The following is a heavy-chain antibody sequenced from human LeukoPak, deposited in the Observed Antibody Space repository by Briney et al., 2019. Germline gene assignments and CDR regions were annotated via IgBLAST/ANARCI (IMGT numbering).Heavy chain of an antibody. CDR3: ARGGASARIAAAFDY. J-gene: IGHJ4*02. V-gene: IGHV4-34*01. CDR2: INHSGST. CDR1: GGSISSYY. Sequence: SETLSLTCTVSGGSISSYYWSWIRQPPGKGLEWIGEINHSGSTNYNPSLKSRVTISVDTSKNQFSLKLSSVTAADTAVYYCARGGASARIAAAFDYWGQGTLVTVSS. D-gene: IGHD6-13*01.